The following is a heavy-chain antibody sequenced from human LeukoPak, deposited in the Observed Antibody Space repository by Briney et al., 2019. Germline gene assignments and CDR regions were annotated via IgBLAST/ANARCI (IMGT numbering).Heavy chain of an antibody. CDR3: ARGSGGSTVTTIYYYYMDV. CDR1: GGSISSGDYY. J-gene: IGHJ6*03. V-gene: IGHV4-30-4*01. D-gene: IGHD4-11*01. Sequence: PSQTLSLTCTVSGGSISSGDYYWSWIRQPPGKGLEWIGYIYYSGSTYYNPSLKSRVTISVDTSKNQFSLKLSSVTAADTAVYYCARGSGGSTVTTIYYYYMDVWGKGTTVTVSS. CDR2: IYYSGST.